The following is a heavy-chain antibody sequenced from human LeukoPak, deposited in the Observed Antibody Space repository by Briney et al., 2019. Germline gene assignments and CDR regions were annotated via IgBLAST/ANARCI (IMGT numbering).Heavy chain of an antibody. CDR2: ISTSTGDT. Sequence: ASVKVSCKTSGYSFILYGISWVRQAPGQGPEWMGWISTSTGDTKYTQKFQGRVTLTTDTSTSTAYMELSSLRSDDTAVYYCARGSRGSCSGGSCYFDYWGQGTPVTVSS. D-gene: IGHD2-15*01. CDR3: ARGSRGSCSGGSCYFDY. CDR1: GYSFILYG. V-gene: IGHV1-18*01. J-gene: IGHJ4*02.